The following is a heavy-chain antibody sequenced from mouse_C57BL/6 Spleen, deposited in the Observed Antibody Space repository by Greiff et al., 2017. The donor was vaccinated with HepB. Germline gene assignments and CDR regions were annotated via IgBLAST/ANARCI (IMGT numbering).Heavy chain of an antibody. Sequence: EVQLVESGGGLVKPGGSLKLSCAASGFTFSSYAMSWVRQTPEKRLEWVATISDGGSYTYYPDNVKGRFTISRDNAKNNLYLQMSHLKSEGTAMYYCARPYYYGSSYYFDYWGQGTTLTVSS. V-gene: IGHV5-4*01. CDR2: ISDGGSYT. CDR1: GFTFSSYA. CDR3: ARPYYYGSSYYFDY. D-gene: IGHD1-1*01. J-gene: IGHJ2*01.